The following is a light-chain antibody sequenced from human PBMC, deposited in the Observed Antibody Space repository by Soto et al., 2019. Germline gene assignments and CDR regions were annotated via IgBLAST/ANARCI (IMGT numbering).Light chain of an antibody. V-gene: IGKV4-1*01. Sequence: DIVMTQSPDSLAVSLGERATINCKSSQSVLYSSNNKNYLAWYQQKPGQPPKLLIYWASTRESGVPDRFRGSGSGTDFTLTISSLQAEDVAVYYCQQYYSTPRTFGQGTKVELK. CDR1: QSVLYSSNNKNY. CDR2: WAS. J-gene: IGKJ1*01. CDR3: QQYYSTPRT.